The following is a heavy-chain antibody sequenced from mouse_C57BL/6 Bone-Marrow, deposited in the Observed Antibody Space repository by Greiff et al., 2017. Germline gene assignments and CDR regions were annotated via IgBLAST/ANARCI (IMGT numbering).Heavy chain of an antibody. CDR2: IRSKSSNYAT. CDR3: VREGGQTSPGSSYPHWYFDV. V-gene: IGHV10-3*01. J-gene: IGHJ1*03. CDR1: GFTFNTYA. D-gene: IGHD1-1*01. Sequence: EVQGVESGGGLVQPKGSLKLSCAASGFTFNTYAMHWVRQAPGKGLEWVARIRSKSSNYATYYADSVKDRFTISRDDSQSMLYLQMNNLKTEDTAMYYCVREGGQTSPGSSYPHWYFDVWGTGTTVTVSS.